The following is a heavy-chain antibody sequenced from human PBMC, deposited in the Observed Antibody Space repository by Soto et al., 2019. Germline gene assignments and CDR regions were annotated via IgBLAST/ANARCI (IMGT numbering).Heavy chain of an antibody. CDR3: ASDPPYYYDSSGYPHI. J-gene: IGHJ3*02. CDR2: TNAANRNT. V-gene: IGHV1-3*01. Sequence: GASVKVSCKACGYTFTSYAMHLVRQAPGQRLEWIGRTNAANRNTKYAQKFQGRVTITRDTSVSTAYMELSRLRSEDTAVYYCASDPPYYYDSSGYPHIWGQGTMVP. CDR1: GYTFTSYA. D-gene: IGHD3-22*01.